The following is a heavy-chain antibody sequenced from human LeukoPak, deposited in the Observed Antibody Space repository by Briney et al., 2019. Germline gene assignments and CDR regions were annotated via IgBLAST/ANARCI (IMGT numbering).Heavy chain of an antibody. CDR1: GFTFSSYA. V-gene: IGHV3-23*01. J-gene: IGHJ6*03. CDR2: ISGSGGST. CDR3: AKRKRFYCSSTSCPPYYYMDG. Sequence: GGSLRLSCAASGFTFSSYAMSWVRQAPGKGLEWVSAISGSGGSTYYADSVKDRFTISRDNSKNTLYLQMNSLRAEDTAVYYCAKRKRFYCSSTSCPPYYYMDGWVKGTTVTVSS. D-gene: IGHD2-2*01.